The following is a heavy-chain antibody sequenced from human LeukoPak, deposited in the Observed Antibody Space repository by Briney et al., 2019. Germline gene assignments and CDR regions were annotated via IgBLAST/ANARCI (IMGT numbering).Heavy chain of an antibody. Sequence: PGGSLRLSCAASGYTFSNYAMAWVRQAPGTGLEWVATIGLTGGNTHYADSVKGRFTIFRDDSRSTLYLQMTSLRSEDTAVYYCAREILSTSDDYWGQGTLVIVSS. D-gene: IGHD2/OR15-2a*01. V-gene: IGHV3-23*01. CDR2: IGLTGGNT. J-gene: IGHJ4*02. CDR1: GYTFSNYA. CDR3: AREILSTSDDY.